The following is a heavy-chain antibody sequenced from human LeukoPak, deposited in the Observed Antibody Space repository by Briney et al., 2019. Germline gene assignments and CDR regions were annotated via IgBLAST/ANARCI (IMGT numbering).Heavy chain of an antibody. Sequence: PGGSLRLSCAASGFTVSSACMTWVRQPPGRGLEWVSVIYSGGGTYYADSVKGRFTISRDNSKNTLYLQMNSLRAEDTAVYYCARFPPVGDHDNWGQGTLVTVSS. CDR2: IYSGGGT. D-gene: IGHD3-22*01. CDR3: ARFPPVGDHDN. J-gene: IGHJ4*02. V-gene: IGHV3-53*01. CDR1: GFTVSSAC.